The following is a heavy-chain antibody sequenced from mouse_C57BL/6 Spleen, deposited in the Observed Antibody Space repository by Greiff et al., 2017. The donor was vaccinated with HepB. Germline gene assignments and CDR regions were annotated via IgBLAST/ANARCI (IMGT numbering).Heavy chain of an antibody. CDR3: AGSGSRVSTGFAY. CDR2: IDPETGGT. J-gene: IGHJ3*01. CDR1: GYTFTDYE. Sequence: QVQLQQSGAELVRPGASVTLSCKASGYTFTDYEMHWVKQTPVHGLAWIGAIDPETGGTAYNQKFKGKAILTADKSSSTAYMELRSLTSEDAAVYYGAGSGSRVSTGFAYWGQGTLVTVSS. D-gene: IGHD2-12*01. V-gene: IGHV1-15*01.